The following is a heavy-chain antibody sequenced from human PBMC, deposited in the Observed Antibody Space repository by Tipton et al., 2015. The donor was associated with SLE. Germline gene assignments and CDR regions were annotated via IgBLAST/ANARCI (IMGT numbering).Heavy chain of an antibody. CDR2: IYTSGST. V-gene: IGHV4-61*02. CDR3: ARGRPAFDI. CDR1: GGSISSGSYY. Sequence: TLSLTCTVSGGSISSGSYYWSWIRQPAGKGLEWIGRIYTSGSTNYNPSLKSRVTISVDTSKNQFSLKLSSVTAADTAVYYCARGRPAFDIWGQGTMVTVSS. J-gene: IGHJ3*02.